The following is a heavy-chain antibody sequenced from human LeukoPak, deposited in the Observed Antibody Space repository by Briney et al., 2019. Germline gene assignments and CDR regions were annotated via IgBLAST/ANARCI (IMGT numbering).Heavy chain of an antibody. CDR2: INTNTGNP. V-gene: IGHV7-4-1*02. CDR3: ARRVKGHAFDI. CDR1: GYTFTSYA. J-gene: IGHJ3*02. D-gene: IGHD2-21*01. Sequence: VASVKVSCKASGYTFTSYATNWVGQAPGQGLEWMGWINTNTGNPTYAQGFTGRFVFSLDTSVSTAYLQISSLKAEDTAVYYCARRVKGHAFDIWGQGTMVTVSS.